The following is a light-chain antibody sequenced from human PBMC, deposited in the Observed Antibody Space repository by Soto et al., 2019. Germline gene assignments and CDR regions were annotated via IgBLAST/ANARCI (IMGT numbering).Light chain of an antibody. J-gene: IGLJ2*01. V-gene: IGLV1-36*01. Sequence: QSVLTQPTSVSEAPRQRVTMSCSGSSSNIGNNVVSWYQQLPGKAPKLLIHYDDVLPSGVSHRFSGSKSGTSASLAISGLQSEDEADYYCAAWDDRLNGVVFGGGTKLTVL. CDR2: YDD. CDR1: SSNIGNNV. CDR3: AAWDDRLNGVV.